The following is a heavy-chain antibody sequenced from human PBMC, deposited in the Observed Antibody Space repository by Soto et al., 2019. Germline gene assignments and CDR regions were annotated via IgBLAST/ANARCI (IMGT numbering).Heavy chain of an antibody. V-gene: IGHV3-43*01. J-gene: IGHJ4*02. D-gene: IGHD3-9*01. CDR2: ISWDGGST. CDR3: AKDSGDILTGYKRDVGKLDY. Sequence: GGSLRLSCAASGFTFDDYTMHWVRQAPGKGLEWVSLISWDGGSTYYADSVKGRFTISRDNSKNSLYLQMNSLRTEDTALYYCAKDSGDILTGYKRDVGKLDYWGQGTLVTVS. CDR1: GFTFDDYT.